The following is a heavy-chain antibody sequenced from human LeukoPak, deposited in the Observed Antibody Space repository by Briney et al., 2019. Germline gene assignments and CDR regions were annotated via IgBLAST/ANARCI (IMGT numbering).Heavy chain of an antibody. CDR1: GYTFTNYG. CDR2: ISAYNGDT. Sequence: ASVTVSFTASGYTFTNYGISWVRQAPGQGLEWMAWISAYNGDTRYAQKFQGRVILTTETATTTAYMELRNLRSDDTAVYYCARDACVSCGGDCCHDPWGQGTLVTVSS. J-gene: IGHJ5*02. V-gene: IGHV1-18*01. D-gene: IGHD2-21*02. CDR3: ARDACVSCGGDCCHDP.